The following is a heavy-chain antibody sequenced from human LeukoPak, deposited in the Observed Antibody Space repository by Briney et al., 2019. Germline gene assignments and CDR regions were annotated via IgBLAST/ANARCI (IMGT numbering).Heavy chain of an antibody. J-gene: IGHJ5*02. Sequence: SVKVSCKASGGTFSSYAISWVRPAPGQGLEWMGRIIHMFGTANYAQKFQGRVTITTDESTSTAYMELSSLRSEDTAVYYCARDGSITMVRGVIRDSYWFGPWGQGTLVTVSS. V-gene: IGHV1-69*05. CDR1: GGTFSSYA. CDR2: IIHMFGTA. D-gene: IGHD3-10*01. CDR3: ARDGSITMVRGVIRDSYWFGP.